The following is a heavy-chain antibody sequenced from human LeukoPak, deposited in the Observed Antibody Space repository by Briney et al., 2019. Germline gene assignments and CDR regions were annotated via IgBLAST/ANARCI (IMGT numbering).Heavy chain of an antibody. J-gene: IGHJ4*02. CDR2: TNHSGST. D-gene: IGHD2-2*01. CDR3: ARVRWVVPAAFDY. V-gene: IGHV4-34*01. CDR1: GGSFSGYY. Sequence: SETLSLTCAVYGGSFSGYYWSWIRQPPGKGLEWIGETNHSGSTNYNPSLKSRVTISVDTSKNQFSLKLSSVTAADTAVYYCARVRWVVPAAFDYWGQGTLVTVSS.